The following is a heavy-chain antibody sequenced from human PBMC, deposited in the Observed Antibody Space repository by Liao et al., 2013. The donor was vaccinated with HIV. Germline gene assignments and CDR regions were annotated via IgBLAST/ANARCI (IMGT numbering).Heavy chain of an antibody. V-gene: IGHV4-34*01. CDR1: GGSFSDYY. D-gene: IGHD3-10*01. CDR3: ARRLSGRYYYALDM. J-gene: IGHJ3*02. CDR2: VNHSGTT. Sequence: QVQLQQWGAGLLKPSETLSLTCAVYGGSFSDYYWSWIRQSPGKGLEWIGQVNHSGTTSYNPSLKRRLTISVDTSKNQFSLRLRSVTAADTAVYYCARRLSGRYYYALDMWG.